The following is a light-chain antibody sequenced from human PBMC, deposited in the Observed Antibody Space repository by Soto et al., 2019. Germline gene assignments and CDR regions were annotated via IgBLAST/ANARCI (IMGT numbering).Light chain of an antibody. CDR1: QSLLYSSNNKNY. CDR3: QQYYSTLT. V-gene: IGKV4-1*01. J-gene: IGKJ4*01. Sequence: DIVMTQSPDSLAVSLGERATINCRSSQSLLYSSNNKNYLAWYQQKPGQPPKLLIYWASTRESGVPDRFSGSGYGTDFALTISSLQAEDVAVYYCQQYYSTLTFGGGTKVEIK. CDR2: WAS.